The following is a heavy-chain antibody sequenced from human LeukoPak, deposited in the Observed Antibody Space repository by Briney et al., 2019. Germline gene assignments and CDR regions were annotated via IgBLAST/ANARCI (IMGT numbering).Heavy chain of an antibody. D-gene: IGHD6-13*01. CDR3: ARDGGYSSSWPVDY. V-gene: IGHV3-21*01. CDR1: GFTFSSYS. J-gene: IGHJ4*02. CDR2: ISSSSSYI. Sequence: PGGSLRLSCAASGFTFSSYSMNWVRQAPGKGLEWVSSISSSSSYIYYADSVKGRFTISRDNAKNSLYLQMKSLRAEDTAVYYCARDGGYSSSWPVDYWGQGTLVTVSS.